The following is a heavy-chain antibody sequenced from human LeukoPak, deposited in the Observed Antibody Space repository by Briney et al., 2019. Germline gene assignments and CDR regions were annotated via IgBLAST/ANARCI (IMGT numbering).Heavy chain of an antibody. CDR3: ANGDYGDFSAFYY. CDR2: IRYDGSNK. V-gene: IGHV3-30*02. Sequence: GGSLRLSCAASGFTLSSHGMHWVRQAPGKGLEWVAFIRYDGSNKYTDFVKGRFTISRDNSKNMLYLQMNSLRAEDTAVYYCANGDYGDFSAFYYWGQGTLVTVSS. CDR1: GFTLSSHG. D-gene: IGHD4-17*01. J-gene: IGHJ4*02.